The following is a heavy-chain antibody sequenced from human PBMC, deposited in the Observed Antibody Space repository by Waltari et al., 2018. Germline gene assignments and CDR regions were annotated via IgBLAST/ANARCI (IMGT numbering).Heavy chain of an antibody. CDR3: ARDRVVGATDWGY. Sequence: QVQLVQSESELKKPGASVKIACQASGYNFTNFAIDWLRQAPGQGLEWMGWISTATGNPTYARDFTGRFDFSLDTSVSTAYLQISSLKTEDTAVYFCARDRVVGATDWGYWGQGTLVTVSS. CDR2: ISTATGNP. CDR1: GYNFTNFA. J-gene: IGHJ4*02. D-gene: IGHD1-26*01. V-gene: IGHV7-4-1*02.